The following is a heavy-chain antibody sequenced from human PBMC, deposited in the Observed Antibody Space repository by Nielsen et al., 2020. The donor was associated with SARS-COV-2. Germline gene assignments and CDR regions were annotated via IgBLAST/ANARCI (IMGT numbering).Heavy chain of an antibody. V-gene: IGHV1-69*04. CDR2: IIPILGIA. CDR1: GYTFTSYD. CDR3: ASELEVEGTSMDV. D-gene: IGHD2-15*01. Sequence: SVKVSCKASGYTFTSYDINWVRQAPGQGLEWMGRIIPILGIANYAQKFQGRVTITADKSTSTAYMELSSLRSEDTAVYYCASELEVEGTSMDVWGQGTTVTVSS. J-gene: IGHJ6*02.